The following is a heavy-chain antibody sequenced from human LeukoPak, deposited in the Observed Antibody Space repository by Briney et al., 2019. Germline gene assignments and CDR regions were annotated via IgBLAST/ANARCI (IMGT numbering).Heavy chain of an antibody. Sequence: SETLSLTCTVSGVSLSTYCWTWIRQSPGKGLEWIGHIHYTGCTNYNPSLKSRVTMSVDTSKKQLSLKLSSVTAADAAIYYCRRGTVTTAYFDYWGQGTLVTVSS. V-gene: IGHV4-59*01. D-gene: IGHD4-17*01. CDR2: IHYTGCT. CDR3: RRGTVTTAYFDY. J-gene: IGHJ4*02. CDR1: GVSLSTYC.